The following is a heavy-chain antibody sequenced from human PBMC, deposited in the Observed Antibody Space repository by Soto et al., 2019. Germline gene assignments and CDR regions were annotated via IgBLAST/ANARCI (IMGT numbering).Heavy chain of an antibody. CDR1: GYSFTSYW. CDR2: IYPGDSDT. J-gene: IGHJ4*02. D-gene: IGHD5-18*01. V-gene: IGHV5-51*01. CDR3: ARRADTAMAYYFDY. Sequence: HGESLKSSCKGSGYSFTSYWIGWVRQMPWKGLEWMGIIYPGDSDTRYSPSFQGQVTISADKSISTAYLQWSSLKASDTAMYYCARRADTAMAYYFDYWGQGTLVTVSS.